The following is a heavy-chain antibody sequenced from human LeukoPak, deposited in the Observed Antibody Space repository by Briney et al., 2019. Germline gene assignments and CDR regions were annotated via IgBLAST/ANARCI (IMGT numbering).Heavy chain of an antibody. J-gene: IGHJ6*03. Sequence: GGSLRLSCAASGFTFRSYSMNWVRQAPGKGLEWVSAIDPSSTYIYYADSVKGRFTSSRDSSKKTVYLQMNSLRAEDTAVYYCAKNGEPHYYMDVLGKGTTVTVSS. CDR1: GFTFRSYS. D-gene: IGHD1-14*01. V-gene: IGHV3-21*04. CDR2: IDPSSTYI. CDR3: AKNGEPHYYMDV.